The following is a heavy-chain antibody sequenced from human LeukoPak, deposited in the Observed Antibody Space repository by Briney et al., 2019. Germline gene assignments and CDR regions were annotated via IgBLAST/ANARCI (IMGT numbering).Heavy chain of an antibody. CDR1: GYTFSSYA. J-gene: IGHJ4*02. Sequence: PRGSLRLSCAVSGYTFSSYAMSWVRQAPREGLEWVSAISARGGSTYYADSVKGRFTISRENSKNTLYLQMNSLRADDTAVYYCAKYALSSGSGSYHFDYWGQGTLVTVSS. CDR2: ISARGGST. CDR3: AKYALSSGSGSYHFDY. V-gene: IGHV3-23*01. D-gene: IGHD3-10*01.